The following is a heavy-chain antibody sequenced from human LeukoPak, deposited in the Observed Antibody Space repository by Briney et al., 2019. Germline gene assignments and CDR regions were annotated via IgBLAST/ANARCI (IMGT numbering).Heavy chain of an antibody. CDR3: ARRDYYDNSDDDYHSFEY. CDR2: VDASASA. Sequence: SETLSLTCTVSGDSITNHYWSWIRQPAGKGLEWIGRVDASASANYNPSLNSRVTMSVDTSKNQFSLKLTSVTAADTAVYYCARRDYYDNSDDDYHSFEYWGQGTLVTVSS. CDR1: GDSITNHY. J-gene: IGHJ4*02. D-gene: IGHD3-22*01. V-gene: IGHV4-4*07.